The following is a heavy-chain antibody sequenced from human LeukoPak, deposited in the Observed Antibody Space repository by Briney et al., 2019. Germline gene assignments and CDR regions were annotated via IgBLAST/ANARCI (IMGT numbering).Heavy chain of an antibody. CDR3: ARGLGGSYYYYYGMDV. CDR2: ISAYNGNT. J-gene: IGHJ6*02. Sequence: ASVTVSCKASGYTFTSYGISWVRQAPGQGLEWMGWISAYNGNTNYAQKLQGRVTMTTDTSTSTAYMELRSLRSDDTAVYYCARGLGGSYYYYYGMDVWGQGTTVTVSS. D-gene: IGHD3-10*01. CDR1: GYTFTSYG. V-gene: IGHV1-18*01.